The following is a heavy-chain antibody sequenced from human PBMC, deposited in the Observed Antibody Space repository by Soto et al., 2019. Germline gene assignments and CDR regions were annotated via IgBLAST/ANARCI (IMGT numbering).Heavy chain of an antibody. CDR2: ISGSGGSGRG. D-gene: IGHD4-4*01. J-gene: IGHJ4*02. CDR3: AKDLDDYSSAIDF. CDR1: GFSFRKYA. Sequence: EVQLFESGGGLVQPGGSLRLSCVGSGFSFRKYAMNWVRQAPGKGLEWVSGISGSGGSGRGFYADPVKGRFTISRDNSKNTLYLEMNSLRAEDTAVYYCAKDLDDYSSAIDFWGQGTLVTVSS. V-gene: IGHV3-23*01.